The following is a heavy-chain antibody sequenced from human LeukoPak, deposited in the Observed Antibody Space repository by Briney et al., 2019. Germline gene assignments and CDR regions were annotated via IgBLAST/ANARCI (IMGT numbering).Heavy chain of an antibody. J-gene: IGHJ1*01. CDR2: ITSRSTT. Sequence: GGTLRLSCVVSGVTFSNFAMNWVRQAPGKGLEWLSYITSRSTTHYADSVRGRFNISRDDGKNSLFLQMNRVRDEDTAVYYCARDPHSGPYSEYFESWGEGTLVTVSS. D-gene: IGHD1-26*01. V-gene: IGHV3-48*02. CDR3: ARDPHSGPYSEYFES. CDR1: GVTFSNFA.